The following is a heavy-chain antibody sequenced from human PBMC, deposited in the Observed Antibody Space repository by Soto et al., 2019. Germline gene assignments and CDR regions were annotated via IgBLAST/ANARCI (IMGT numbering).Heavy chain of an antibody. CDR3: ARSLSGLDY. Sequence: GGSLRLSCAVSGFTFSSYSVNWVRQTPRKGLEWVSYISSSSNTIYYADSVKGRFTVSTDNAKNSLYLQMNSLRDEDTAVYYCARSLSGLDYWSQGTLVTVSS. V-gene: IGHV3-48*02. J-gene: IGHJ4*02. CDR2: ISSSSNTI. CDR1: GFTFSSYS.